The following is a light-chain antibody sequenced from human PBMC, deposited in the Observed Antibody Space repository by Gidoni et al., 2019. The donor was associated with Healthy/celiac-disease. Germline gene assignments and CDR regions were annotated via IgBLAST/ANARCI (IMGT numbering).Light chain of an antibody. J-gene: IGKJ1*01. CDR2: AAS. CDR1: QGISSY. V-gene: IGKV1-8*01. Sequence: AIRMSQSPSSFSASTGDRVTITCRASQGISSYFAWYQQKPGNAPKLLIYAASTLQSGVPSRFSGSGSGTDFTLTISCLPSEDFATYYCQQYYSYPRTFGQGTKVEIK. CDR3: QQYYSYPRT.